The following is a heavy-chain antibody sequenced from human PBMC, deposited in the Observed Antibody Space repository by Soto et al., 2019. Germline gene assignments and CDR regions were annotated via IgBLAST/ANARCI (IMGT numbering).Heavy chain of an antibody. CDR2: INAGNGNT. V-gene: IGHV1-3*01. D-gene: IGHD3-22*01. J-gene: IGHJ4*02. CDR3: ASSDSSGYYYPTFDY. Sequence: ASVKVSCKASGYTFTSYAMHWVRQAPGQRLEWMGWINAGNGNTKYSQKFQGRVTITRDTSASTAYMELSSLRSEDTAVYYCASSDSSGYYYPTFDYWGQGTLVTVSS. CDR1: GYTFTSYA.